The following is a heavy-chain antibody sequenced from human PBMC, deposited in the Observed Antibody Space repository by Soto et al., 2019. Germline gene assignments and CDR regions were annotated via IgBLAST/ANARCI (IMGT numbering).Heavy chain of an antibody. Sequence: SETLSLTCTVSGGSISSYYWSWIRQPPGKGLEWIGYIYYSGSTNYNPSLKSRVTISVDTSKNQFSLKLSSVTAADTAVYYCARATYDSSGYYISDYWGQGTLVTVSS. J-gene: IGHJ4*02. CDR1: GGSISSYY. D-gene: IGHD3-22*01. CDR3: ARATYDSSGYYISDY. V-gene: IGHV4-59*01. CDR2: IYYSGST.